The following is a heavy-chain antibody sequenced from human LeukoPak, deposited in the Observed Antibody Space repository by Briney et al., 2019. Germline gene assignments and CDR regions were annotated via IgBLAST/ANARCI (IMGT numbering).Heavy chain of an antibody. CDR2: IYHSGST. Sequence: SETLSLTCAVSGYSISSGYYWGWIRQPPGKGLDWIGSIYHSGSTYYNPSLTSRVTISVDTSKNQFSLKLSSVTAADTAVYYCARQGNSLETAYSSGWYYFDYWGQGTLVTVSS. D-gene: IGHD6-19*01. CDR1: GYSISSGYY. J-gene: IGHJ4*02. CDR3: ARQGNSLETAYSSGWYYFDY. V-gene: IGHV4-38-2*01.